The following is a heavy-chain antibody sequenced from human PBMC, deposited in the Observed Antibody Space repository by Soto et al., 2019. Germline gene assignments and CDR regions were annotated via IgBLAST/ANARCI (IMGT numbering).Heavy chain of an antibody. D-gene: IGHD3-22*01. CDR1: GGSISSYY. CDR2: IYYSGST. J-gene: IGHJ4*02. CDR3: ARLGGYYQAFDQ. V-gene: IGHV4-59*08. Sequence: SETLSLTCTVSGGSISSYYGGWFRQPPGKGLEWIGYIYYSGSTTYHPSLKSRVTISVDTSRNQFSLNLTSVTAADTAVYYCARLGGYYQAFDQWGQGALVTVSS.